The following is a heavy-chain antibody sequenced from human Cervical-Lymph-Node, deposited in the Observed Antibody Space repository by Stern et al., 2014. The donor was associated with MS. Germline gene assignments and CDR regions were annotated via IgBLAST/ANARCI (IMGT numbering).Heavy chain of an antibody. D-gene: IGHD6-13*01. J-gene: IGHJ3*02. CDR3: ARQPRSSWYEPEPDAFDI. Sequence: VQLVQSGAEVKKPGESLKISCKGSGYSFTSYWIGWVRQMPGQGLEWMGIIYPGESDTRYSPSFQGQVTISADKSISTAYLQWSSLKASDTAMYYCARQPRSSWYEPEPDAFDIWGQGTMVTVSS. V-gene: IGHV5-51*01. CDR1: GYSFTSYW. CDR2: IYPGESDT.